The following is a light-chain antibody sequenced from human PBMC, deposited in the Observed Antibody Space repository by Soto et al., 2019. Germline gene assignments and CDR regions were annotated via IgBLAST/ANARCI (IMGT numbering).Light chain of an antibody. Sequence: QSALTQPASVSGSPGQSITMSCTGTSSDVGAYNFVSWYQQHPGKVPKLMIYDVSYRPSGVSNRFSGSKSGNTASLTISGLQAEDEADYYCSSYTSGSTVVFGGGTKLTVL. CDR1: SSDVGAYNF. J-gene: IGLJ2*01. V-gene: IGLV2-14*01. CDR2: DVS. CDR3: SSYTSGSTVV.